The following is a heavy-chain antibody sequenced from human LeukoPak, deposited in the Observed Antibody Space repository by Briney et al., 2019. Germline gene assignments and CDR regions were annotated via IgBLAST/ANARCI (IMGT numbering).Heavy chain of an antibody. CDR1: GYTFTSYG. J-gene: IGHJ4*02. Sequence: GASVKVSCKASGYTFTSYGISWVRQAPGQGLEWMGWINPNSGGTNYAQKFQGRVTMTRDTSISTAYMELSRLRSDDTAVYYCARVSWASSSSGWYRYWGQGTLVTVSS. CDR2: INPNSGGT. V-gene: IGHV1-2*02. CDR3: ARVSWASSSSGWYRY. D-gene: IGHD6-19*01.